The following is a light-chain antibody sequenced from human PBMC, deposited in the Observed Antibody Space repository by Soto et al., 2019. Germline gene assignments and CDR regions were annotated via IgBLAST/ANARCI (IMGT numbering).Light chain of an antibody. J-gene: IGKJ1*01. CDR2: GAS. Sequence: EIVLTQSPGTLSLSPGERATLSCRASQSVSSSYLAWYQQKPGKAPRLLIYGASSRATGIPDRLSGSGSGTDFTLTISRLEPEDFAVYYCQQYGSSLWTFGQGTKVEIK. CDR1: QSVSSSY. CDR3: QQYGSSLWT. V-gene: IGKV3-20*01.